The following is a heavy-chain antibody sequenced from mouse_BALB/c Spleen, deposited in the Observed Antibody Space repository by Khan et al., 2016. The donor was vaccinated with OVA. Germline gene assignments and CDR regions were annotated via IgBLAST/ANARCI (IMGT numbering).Heavy chain of an antibody. J-gene: IGHJ2*01. CDR2: INPTSGYT. CDR1: GYTFTSYW. CDR3: AGDRIDY. V-gene: IGHV1-7*01. Sequence: QVQLKQSGAELAKPGASVKMSCTASGYTFTSYWMHWIQQRPGQGLEWIGYINPTSGYTDYNQKFKDKATLTADKSSSTAYMQLSSLTSDDSAVYYCAGDRIDYWGQGTALTVSS.